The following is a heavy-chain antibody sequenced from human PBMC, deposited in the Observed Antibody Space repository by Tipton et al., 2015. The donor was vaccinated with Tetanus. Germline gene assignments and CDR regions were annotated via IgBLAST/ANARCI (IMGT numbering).Heavy chain of an antibody. V-gene: IGHV1-2*02. CDR3: ARDRGNYIYSGMDV. D-gene: IGHD3-22*01. CDR2: IDPNSGGT. J-gene: IGHJ6*02. Sequence: QLVQSGAEVKKPGASVKDSCKASGYTFSDYYMYWVRQAPGQGLEWMGWIDPNSGGTDYAPKFQGRVTMTRDTSISTAYMELISLRFADRAVYYCARDRGNYIYSGMDVWGPGTTVTVS. CDR1: GYTFSDYY.